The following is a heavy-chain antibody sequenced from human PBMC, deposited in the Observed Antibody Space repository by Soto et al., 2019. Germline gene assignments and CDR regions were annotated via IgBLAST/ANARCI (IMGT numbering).Heavy chain of an antibody. D-gene: IGHD6-19*01. V-gene: IGHV3-9*01. CDR3: AKDMYSSD. J-gene: IGHJ4*02. Sequence: EVQLVESGGGLVQPGRSLRLSCAASGFTFDDYAMHWVRQAPGKGLEWVSGISWNSGSIGYADSVKGRFTISRDNAKNSLYLQMNSLRAEDTALYYCAKDMYSSDWGQGTLVTVSS. CDR2: ISWNSGSI. CDR1: GFTFDDYA.